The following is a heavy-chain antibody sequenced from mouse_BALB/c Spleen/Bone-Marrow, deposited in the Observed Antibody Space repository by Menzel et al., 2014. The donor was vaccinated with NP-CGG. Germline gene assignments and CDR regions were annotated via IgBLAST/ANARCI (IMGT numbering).Heavy chain of an antibody. CDR2: IDPANGNT. CDR3: ALYYYGSSGFAY. D-gene: IGHD1-1*01. V-gene: IGHV14-3*02. Sequence: VQLQQSGAELVKPGASVKLSCTASGFNIKDTYMHWVKQRPEQGLEWIGRIDPANGNTKYDPKFQGKATITADTSSNTAYLQLSSLTSEDTAVYYCALYYYGSSGFAYWCQGTLVTVSA. CDR1: GFNIKDTY. J-gene: IGHJ3*01.